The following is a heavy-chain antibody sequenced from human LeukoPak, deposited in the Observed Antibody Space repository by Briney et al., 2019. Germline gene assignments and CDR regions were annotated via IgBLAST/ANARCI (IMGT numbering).Heavy chain of an antibody. CDR2: ISGSGGST. CDR1: GFTFSSYA. Sequence: GGSLRLSCAASGFTFSSYAMSWVRQAPGKGLEWVSAISGSGGSTYYADSMKGRFTISRDNSKNTLYLQMNSLRAEDTAVYYCAKTFSYGYADYYYYGMDVWGQGTTVAVSS. D-gene: IGHD5-18*01. CDR3: AKTFSYGYADYYYYGMDV. V-gene: IGHV3-23*01. J-gene: IGHJ6*02.